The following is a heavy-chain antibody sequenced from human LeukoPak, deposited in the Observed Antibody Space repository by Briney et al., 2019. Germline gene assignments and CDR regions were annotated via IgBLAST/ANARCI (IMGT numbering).Heavy chain of an antibody. CDR3: ARATGYCSGGSCYSWYYFDY. CDR2: INPNSGGT. D-gene: IGHD2-15*01. Sequence: ASVKVSCKASGYTFTGYYMHWVRQAPGQGVEWMGWINPNSGGTNYAQTFQGRVTMTRDTSISTAYMELSRLRSDDTAVYYCARATGYCSGGSCYSWYYFDYWGQGTLVTVSS. J-gene: IGHJ4*02. CDR1: GYTFTGYY. V-gene: IGHV1-2*02.